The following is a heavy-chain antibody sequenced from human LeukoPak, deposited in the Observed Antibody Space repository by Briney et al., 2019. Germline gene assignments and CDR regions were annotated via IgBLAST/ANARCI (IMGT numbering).Heavy chain of an antibody. CDR3: ARDLVAHYYDSSGHSFRHAFDI. J-gene: IGHJ3*02. V-gene: IGHV1-69*05. D-gene: IGHD3-22*01. CDR2: IIPIFGTA. Sequence: SVKVSCKASGGTFSSYANSWVRQAPGQGLEWMGGIIPIFGTANYAQKFQGRVTITTDESTSTAYMELSSLRSEDTAVYYCARDLVAHYYDSSGHSFRHAFDIWGQGTMVTVSS. CDR1: GGTFSSYA.